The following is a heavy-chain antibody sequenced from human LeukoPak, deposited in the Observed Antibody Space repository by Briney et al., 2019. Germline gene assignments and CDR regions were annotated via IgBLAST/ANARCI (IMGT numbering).Heavy chain of an antibody. CDR1: GGSISSGGYY. J-gene: IGHJ6*02. D-gene: IGHD6-13*01. V-gene: IGHV4-31*03. CDR3: ARHRLGRSSSWYSTYYYYGMDV. CDR2: IYYSGST. Sequence: SQTLSLTCTVSGGSISSGGYYWSWIRQHPGKGLEWIGYIYYSGSTNYNPSLKSRVTISVDTSKNQFSLRLSSVTAADTAVYYCARHRLGRSSSWYSTYYYYGMDVWGQGTTVTVSS.